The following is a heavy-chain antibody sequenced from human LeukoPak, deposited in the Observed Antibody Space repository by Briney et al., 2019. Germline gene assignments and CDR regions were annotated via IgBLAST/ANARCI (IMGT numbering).Heavy chain of an antibody. CDR2: IYTSGST. CDR1: GGSISSYY. D-gene: IGHD3-22*01. V-gene: IGHV4-4*09. J-gene: IGHJ5*02. Sequence: SETLSLTCTVSGGSISSYYWSWIRQPPGKGLEWIGYIYTSGSTNYNPSLKSRVTISVDTSKNQFSLKLSSVTAADTAVYYCARLSYYYDSSGRGNWFDPWGQGTLVTVSS. CDR3: ARLSYYYDSSGRGNWFDP.